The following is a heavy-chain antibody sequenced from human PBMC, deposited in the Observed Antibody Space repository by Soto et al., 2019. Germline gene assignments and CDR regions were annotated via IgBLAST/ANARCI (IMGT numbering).Heavy chain of an antibody. Sequence: ASVKVSCKASGGTFSSYTISWVRQAPGQGLEWMGRIIPILGIANYAQKFQGRVTITADKSTSTAYMELSSLRSEDTAVYYCAKGSENWGRYFDYRGQRTLVTVSS. V-gene: IGHV1-69*02. J-gene: IGHJ4*02. CDR1: GGTFSSYT. CDR2: IIPILGIA. CDR3: AKGSENWGRYFDY. D-gene: IGHD7-27*01.